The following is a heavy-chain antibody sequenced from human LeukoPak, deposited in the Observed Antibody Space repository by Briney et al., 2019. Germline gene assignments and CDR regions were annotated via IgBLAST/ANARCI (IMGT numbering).Heavy chain of an antibody. Sequence: GGSLRLSCAASGFAFSSYWMCWVRQAPGKGLEWVANIKQDGSEKYYVDSVKGRFTISRDNAKNSLYLQMNSLRAEDTAVYYCVRDDDRPDNGLDYWGQGTLVTVSS. D-gene: IGHD3-22*01. CDR2: IKQDGSEK. CDR3: VRDDDRPDNGLDY. CDR1: GFAFSSYW. J-gene: IGHJ4*02. V-gene: IGHV3-7*01.